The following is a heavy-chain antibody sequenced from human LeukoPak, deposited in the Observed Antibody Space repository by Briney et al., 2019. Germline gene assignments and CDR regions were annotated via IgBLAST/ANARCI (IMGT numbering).Heavy chain of an antibody. CDR3: AREKVVGVLTYDAFDI. CDR2: IDWDDDK. Sequence: SGPTLVNPTQTLTLTCTFSGFSLTTSGMCVSWIRQPPGKALEWLARIDWDDDKYYSTSLKTRLTISKDTSKNQVVLTMTNMDPVDTATYFRAREKVVGVLTYDAFDIWGQGTMVTVSS. CDR1: GFSLTTSGMC. J-gene: IGHJ3*02. V-gene: IGHV2-70*11. D-gene: IGHD1-26*01.